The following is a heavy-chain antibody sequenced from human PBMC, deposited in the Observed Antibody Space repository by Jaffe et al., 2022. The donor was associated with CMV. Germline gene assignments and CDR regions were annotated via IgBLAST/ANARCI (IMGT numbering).Heavy chain of an antibody. D-gene: IGHD1-20*01. V-gene: IGHV4-4*07. J-gene: IGHJ4*02. CDR2: IYTSGST. CDR1: GGSISSYY. CDR3: AREYCITGTSCWFDY. Sequence: QVQLQESGPGLVKPSETLSLTCTVSGGSISSYYWSWIRQPAGKGLEWIGRIYTSGSTNYNPSLKSRVTMSVDTSKNQFSLKLSSVTAADTAVYYCAREYCITGTSCWFDYWGQGTLVTVSS.